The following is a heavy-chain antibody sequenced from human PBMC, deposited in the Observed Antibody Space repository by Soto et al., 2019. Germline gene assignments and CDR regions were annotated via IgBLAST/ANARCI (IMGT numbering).Heavy chain of an antibody. CDR1: GGTFSSYA. CDR2: IIPIFGTA. CDR3: AGPRMRLPTGTNTPLYYYYYGMDV. Sequence: GASVKVSCKASGGTFSSYAISWVRQAPGQGLEWMGGIIPIFGTANYAQKFQGRVTITADESTSTAYMELSSLRSEDTAVYYCAGPRMRLPTGTNTPLYYYYYGMDVWGQGTTVTVSS. J-gene: IGHJ6*02. D-gene: IGHD1-1*01. V-gene: IGHV1-69*13.